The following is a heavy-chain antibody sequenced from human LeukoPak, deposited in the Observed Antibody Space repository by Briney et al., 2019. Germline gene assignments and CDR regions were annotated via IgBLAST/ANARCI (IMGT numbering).Heavy chain of an antibody. V-gene: IGHV3-7*04. CDR3: ARDLGYYRADY. CDR2: IKGDGSDN. Sequence: GGSLRLSCAASGFTFSSYWMSWVRQAPGKGLEWGANIKGDGSDNQYVDSVRGGFTISRDNAKNSLYLQMTSLRAEDTAVYYCARDLGYYRADYWGQGTLVTVSS. J-gene: IGHJ4*02. CDR1: GFTFSSYW. D-gene: IGHD1-26*01.